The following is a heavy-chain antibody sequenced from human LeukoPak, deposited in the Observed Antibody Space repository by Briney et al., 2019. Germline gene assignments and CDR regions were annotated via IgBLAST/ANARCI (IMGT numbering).Heavy chain of an antibody. Sequence: AETLSLTCTVSGGSIRSYYWSWIRQPPGKGLEWIGYIYYSGSTNYNPSLKSRVTISVDTSKNQFSLKLSSVTAADTAVYYCARGRAAMAPYGMDVWGQGTTVTVSS. CDR3: ARGRAAMAPYGMDV. CDR2: IYYSGST. CDR1: GGSIRSYY. J-gene: IGHJ6*02. D-gene: IGHD5-18*01. V-gene: IGHV4-59*01.